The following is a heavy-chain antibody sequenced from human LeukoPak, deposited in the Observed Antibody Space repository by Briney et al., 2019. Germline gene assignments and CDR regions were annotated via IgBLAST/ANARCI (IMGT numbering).Heavy chain of an antibody. CDR3: ARGWDILTGYSVP. CDR1: GYTFTSYD. J-gene: IGHJ5*02. Sequence: AASVKVSCKASGYTFTSYDINWVRQATGQGLEWMGWMNPNSGNTGYAQKFQGRVTMTRNTSISTAYMELSSLRSEDTAVYYCARGWDILTGYSVPWGQGTLVTVSS. V-gene: IGHV1-8*01. CDR2: MNPNSGNT. D-gene: IGHD3-9*01.